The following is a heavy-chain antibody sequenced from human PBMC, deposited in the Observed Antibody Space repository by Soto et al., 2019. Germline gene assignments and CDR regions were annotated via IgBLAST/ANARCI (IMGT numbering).Heavy chain of an antibody. CDR3: ARVGQGAWYFDL. CDR1: GFTFSSYW. Sequence: EVQLVESGGGLVQPGGSLTLSCAASGFTFSSYWMHWVRQAPGKGVVWVSRINPDGRGTNYADSEKGRFTTSRDNAKNTLYLQMNSLRPEDTAVYYCARVGQGAWYFDLWARGTLVTVSS. D-gene: IGHD1-26*01. J-gene: IGHJ2*01. V-gene: IGHV3-74*01. CDR2: INPDGRGT.